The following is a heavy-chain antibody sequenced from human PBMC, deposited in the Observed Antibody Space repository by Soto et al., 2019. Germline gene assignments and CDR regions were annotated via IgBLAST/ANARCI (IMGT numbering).Heavy chain of an antibody. CDR2: ISSGSSTI. V-gene: IGHV3-48*01. CDR3: AKTYSSGRGAFDV. D-gene: IGHD6-19*01. Sequence: PGGSLRLSCAASGVTCSSYSITWVCQAPGKGLEWVSYISSGSSTIYYADSVKGRFTISRDNAQKSLYLQMNSLRAEDTAVYYCAKTYSSGRGAFDVWGQGTMVTVSS. J-gene: IGHJ3*01. CDR1: GVTCSSYS.